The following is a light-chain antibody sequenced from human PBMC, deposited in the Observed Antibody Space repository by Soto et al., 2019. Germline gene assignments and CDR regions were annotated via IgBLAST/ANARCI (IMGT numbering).Light chain of an antibody. CDR3: EHSFSPLWT. Sequence: DIQMTQSPSSLSASVGDRVTITCRASQSISNYLNWYQQKPGKAPKLLIYAASSMQSGVPSRLSGSGSETDFTLTISSLQPDDSATYYCEHSFSPLWTFGQGTKVEV. V-gene: IGKV1-39*01. J-gene: IGKJ1*01. CDR1: QSISNY. CDR2: AAS.